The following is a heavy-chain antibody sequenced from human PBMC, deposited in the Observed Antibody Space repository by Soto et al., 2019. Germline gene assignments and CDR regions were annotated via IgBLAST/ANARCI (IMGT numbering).Heavy chain of an antibody. CDR2: TIPIFDTP. CDR1: GGTFGNLG. D-gene: IGHD3-10*01. J-gene: IGHJ5*01. V-gene: IGHV1-69*01. Sequence: QMQLVQSGAEVKKPGSSVKISCKASGGTFGNLGISWLRQAPGQGLEWMGGTIPIFDTPHYAEKFRDRVTITADATTTAELELTSLTSADTAIYYCARDREDGSGTKYKWFDSWGQGTLVTVSS. CDR3: ARDREDGSGTKYKWFDS.